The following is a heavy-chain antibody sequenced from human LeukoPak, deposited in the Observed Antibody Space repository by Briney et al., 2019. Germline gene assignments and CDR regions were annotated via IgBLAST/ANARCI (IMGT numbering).Heavy chain of an antibody. D-gene: IGHD1-26*01. CDR1: GGSISSGSYY. J-gene: IGHJ4*02. CDR2: IHSSGST. Sequence: PSETLSLTCTVSGGSISSGSYYWSWIRQPAGKRLEWIGRIHSSGSTNYDPSLKSRVTISVDTSKNQFSLNLSSVTAADTAVYYCARAIVGSYYPDYWGQGTLVTVSS. V-gene: IGHV4-61*02. CDR3: ARAIVGSYYPDY.